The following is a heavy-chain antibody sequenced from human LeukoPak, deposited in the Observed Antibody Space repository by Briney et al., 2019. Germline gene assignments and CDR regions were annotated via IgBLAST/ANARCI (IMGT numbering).Heavy chain of an antibody. Sequence: SETLSLTCTVSGGSISSYYWSWIRQPPGKGLEWIGYIYYSGSTNYNPSLKSRVTISVDTSENQFSLKLSSVTAADTAVYYCARDLFLFGDGAFDIWGQGTRVTVSS. V-gene: IGHV4-59*01. CDR3: ARDLFLFGDGAFDI. CDR1: GGSISSYY. J-gene: IGHJ3*02. D-gene: IGHD3-3*01. CDR2: IYYSGST.